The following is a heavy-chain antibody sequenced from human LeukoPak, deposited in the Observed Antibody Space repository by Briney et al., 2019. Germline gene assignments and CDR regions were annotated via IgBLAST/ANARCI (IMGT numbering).Heavy chain of an antibody. J-gene: IGHJ4*02. Sequence: APVRVSCKASGYTFRSYGVSWIRQAPGQGLEWMGSISIYNGNTKYAENFQGRVTMTTDTSTSTAYMELSLRSDDTAMYYCARDQYDSVWGSYRPYFDFWGQGTLVTVSS. CDR3: ARDQYDSVWGSYRPYFDF. V-gene: IGHV1-18*01. CDR2: ISIYNGNT. CDR1: GYTFRSYG. D-gene: IGHD3-16*02.